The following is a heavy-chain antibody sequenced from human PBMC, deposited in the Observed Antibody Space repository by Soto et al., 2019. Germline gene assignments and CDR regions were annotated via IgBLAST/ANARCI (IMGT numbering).Heavy chain of an antibody. CDR2: IYYSGST. V-gene: IGHV4-31*03. D-gene: IGHD3-16*01. Sequence: SETLSLTCTVSGGSISSGGYYWSWIRQHPGKGLEWIGYIYYSGSTYYNPSLKSRVTISVDTSKNQFSLKLSSVTAADTAVYYCARALISGYDYALDYWGQGTLVTVSS. CDR1: GGSISSGGYY. CDR3: ARALISGYDYALDY. J-gene: IGHJ4*02.